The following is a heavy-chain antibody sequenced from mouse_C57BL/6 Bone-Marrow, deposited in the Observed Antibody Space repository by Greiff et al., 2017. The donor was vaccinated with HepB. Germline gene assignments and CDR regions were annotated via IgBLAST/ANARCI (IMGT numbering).Heavy chain of an antibody. CDR3: ARRDYYGSSYDY. V-gene: IGHV1-69*01. CDR1: GYTLTSYW. D-gene: IGHD1-1*01. Sequence: QVQLQQPGAELVMPGASVKLSCKASGYTLTSYWMHWVKQRPGQGLEWIGEIDPSDSYTNYNQKFKGKSTLTVDKSSSTAYMQLSSLTSEDSAVYYCARRDYYGSSYDYWGQGTTLTVSS. CDR2: IDPSDSYT. J-gene: IGHJ2*01.